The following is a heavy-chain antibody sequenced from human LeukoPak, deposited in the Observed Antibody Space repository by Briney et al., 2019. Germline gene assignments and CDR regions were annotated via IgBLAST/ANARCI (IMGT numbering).Heavy chain of an antibody. D-gene: IGHD2-15*01. V-gene: IGHV4-34*01. CDR2: INHSGST. CDR1: GGSFSGYY. J-gene: IGHJ5*02. CDR3: ARGPSRKVAATSWFDP. Sequence: SETLSLTCAVYGGSFSGYYWSWIRQPPGKGLEWIGEINHSGSTNYNPSPKSRVTISVDTSKNQFSLKLSSVTAADTAVYYCARGPSRKVAATSWFDPWGQGTLVTVSS.